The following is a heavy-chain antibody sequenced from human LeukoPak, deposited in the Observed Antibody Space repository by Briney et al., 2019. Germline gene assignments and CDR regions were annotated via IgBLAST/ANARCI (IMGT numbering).Heavy chain of an antibody. Sequence: SETLSLTCTVSGDSISSSSIYWGWIRQPPGKGLEWIGSIYYDGTTYYNPSLKSRVTISVDASTNQFSLWLTSVTAAETAVYYCARHLPNGGSGAGFDYWGQGTLVTVSS. V-gene: IGHV4-39*01. CDR2: IYYDGTT. CDR3: ARHLPNGGSGAGFDY. CDR1: GDSISSSSIY. J-gene: IGHJ4*02. D-gene: IGHD7-27*01.